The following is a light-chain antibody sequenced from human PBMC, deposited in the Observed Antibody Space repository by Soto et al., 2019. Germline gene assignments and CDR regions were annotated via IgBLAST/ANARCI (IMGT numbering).Light chain of an antibody. CDR1: TSNIGAGYD. CDR2: SST. CDR3: HSYDSSLSGSV. J-gene: IGLJ3*02. V-gene: IGLV1-40*01. Sequence: QSVLTQPPSVSGAPGQRVTISCTGSTSNIGAGYDVHWYQQLPGTAPRLVVYSSTQRPSGVPKRFSGFKSGTSASLAISGLQAEDEADYYCHSYDSSLSGSVFGAGTKLTVL.